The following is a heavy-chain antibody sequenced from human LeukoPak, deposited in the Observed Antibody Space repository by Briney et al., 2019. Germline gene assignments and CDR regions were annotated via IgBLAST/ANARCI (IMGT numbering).Heavy chain of an antibody. CDR2: ISSSSSTI. CDR1: GFTFSSYE. J-gene: IGHJ4*02. D-gene: IGHD2-21*02. CDR3: ARDRFAYCGGDCYSGVLYFDY. Sequence: GGSLRLSCAASGFTFSSYEMNWVRQAPGKGLEWVSYISSSSSTIYYADSVKGRFTISRDNAKNSLYLQMNSLRAEDTAVYYCARDRFAYCGGDCYSGVLYFDYWGQGTLVTVSS. V-gene: IGHV3-48*03.